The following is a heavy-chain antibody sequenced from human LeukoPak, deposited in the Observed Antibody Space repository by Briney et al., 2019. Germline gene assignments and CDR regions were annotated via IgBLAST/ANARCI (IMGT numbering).Heavy chain of an antibody. J-gene: IGHJ4*02. CDR2: ISGSGGST. D-gene: IGHD3-16*01. Sequence: PGGSLRLSCSASGFTLRSYAMSWVRQAPGKGLEWVSAISGSGGSTYYADSVKGRFTISRDNSKNTLYLQMNSLRAEDTAVYYCVNSPVGGYWGQGTLVTVSS. CDR1: GFTLRSYA. CDR3: VNSPVGGY. V-gene: IGHV3-23*01.